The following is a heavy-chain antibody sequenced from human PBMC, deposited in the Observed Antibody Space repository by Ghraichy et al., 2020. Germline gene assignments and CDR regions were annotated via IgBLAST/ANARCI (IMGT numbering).Heavy chain of an antibody. D-gene: IGHD6-19*01. Sequence: SQTLSLTCTVSGDSISGYYWSWIRQPPGKGLEWIGYIYYSGSTKYNPSLESRVTISVDTSKNQFSLKLSSVSAADTAEYYCARVGKTTVADKGAGSGYYSYYYMDVWGKGTTVIVSS. J-gene: IGHJ6*03. CDR3: ARVGKTTVADKGAGSGYYSYYYMDV. CDR2: IYYSGST. CDR1: GDSISGYY. V-gene: IGHV4-59*01.